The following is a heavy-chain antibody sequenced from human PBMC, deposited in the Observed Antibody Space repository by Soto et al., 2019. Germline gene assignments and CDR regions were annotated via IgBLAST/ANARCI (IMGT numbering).Heavy chain of an antibody. CDR3: ATGGSGGTYLDY. CDR2: ITYDGSNK. D-gene: IGHD2-15*01. CDR1: GFTFRSYG. J-gene: IGHJ4*02. Sequence: QVQLVESGGGVVQPGRSLRLSCAASGFTFRSYGMHWVRQAPGKGLEWVAVITYDGSNKYYADSVKGRFTISRDNFKNTLYLQMNSLRDEDTAVYHCATGGSGGTYLDYWGQGTLVTVSS. V-gene: IGHV3-30*03.